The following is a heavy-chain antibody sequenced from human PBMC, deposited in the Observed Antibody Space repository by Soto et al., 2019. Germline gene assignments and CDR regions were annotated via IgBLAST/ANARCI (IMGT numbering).Heavy chain of an antibody. CDR2: ISAYNGNT. J-gene: IGHJ3*02. Sequence: QVQLVQSGAEGKKPGASVKVSCKASGYTFTSYGISWVRQAPGQGLEWMGWISAYNGNTNYAQKLPGSVTMTTDTSTSTAYMELRSLRSDDTAVYYCARDPDYGGNHGTFDIWGQGTMVTVSS. V-gene: IGHV1-18*01. CDR1: GYTFTSYG. CDR3: ARDPDYGGNHGTFDI. D-gene: IGHD4-17*01.